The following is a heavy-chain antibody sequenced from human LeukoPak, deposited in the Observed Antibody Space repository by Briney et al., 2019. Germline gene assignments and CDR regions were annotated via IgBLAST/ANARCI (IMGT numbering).Heavy chain of an antibody. CDR3: AKDMISGYGGWATVVTPPWFDP. Sequence: QPGGSLRLSCAASGFTFSSYAMSWVRQAPGKGLEWVSAISGSGGSTYYADSVKGRFTISRDNSKNTLYLQMNSLRAEDTAVYYCAKDMISGYGGWATVVTPPWFDPWGQGTLVTVSS. J-gene: IGHJ5*02. CDR2: ISGSGGST. CDR1: GFTFSSYA. D-gene: IGHD4-23*01. V-gene: IGHV3-23*01.